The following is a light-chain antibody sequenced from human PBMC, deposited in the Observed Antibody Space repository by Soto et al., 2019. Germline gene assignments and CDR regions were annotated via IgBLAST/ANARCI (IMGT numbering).Light chain of an antibody. CDR1: QSISIN. V-gene: IGKV3D-15*01. CDR3: QQYDDSSVI. CDR2: GSS. J-gene: IGKJ5*01. Sequence: EIVLTQSPGTLSVSPGDRVTLSFGASQSISINLAWYQHKPGQAPRLLVYGSSNRATGIPDRFSGSGSVRDFTLTIDRLESEDSAVYYCQQYDDSSVIFGQGTRLEIK.